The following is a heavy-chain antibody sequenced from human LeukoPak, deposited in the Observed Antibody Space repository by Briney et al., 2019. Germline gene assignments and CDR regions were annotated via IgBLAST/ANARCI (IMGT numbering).Heavy chain of an antibody. CDR2: ISGSGGST. V-gene: IGHV3-23*01. Sequence: PGGSLRLSCAASGFTFRNYGMHWVRQAPGKGLEWVSAISGSGGSTYYADSVKGRFTISRDNSKNTLYLQMNSLRAEDTAVYYCAKLGRLGCFDYWGQGTLVTVSS. J-gene: IGHJ4*02. CDR1: GFTFRNYG. CDR3: AKLGRLGCFDY. D-gene: IGHD3/OR15-3a*01.